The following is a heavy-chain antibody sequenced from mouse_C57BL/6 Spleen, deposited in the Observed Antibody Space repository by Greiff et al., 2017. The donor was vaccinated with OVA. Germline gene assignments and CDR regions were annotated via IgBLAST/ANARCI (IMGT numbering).Heavy chain of an antibody. D-gene: IGHD1-1*01. Sequence: QVHVKQSGAELVRPGASVTLSCKASGYTFTDYEMHWVKQTPVHGLAWIGAIDPETGGTAYNQKFKGKAILTADKSSSTAYMELRSLTSEDSAVYYCTRSDGTTVGAYWGQGTLVTVSA. CDR3: TRSDGTTVGAY. V-gene: IGHV1-15*01. CDR1: GYTFTDYE. J-gene: IGHJ3*01. CDR2: IDPETGGT.